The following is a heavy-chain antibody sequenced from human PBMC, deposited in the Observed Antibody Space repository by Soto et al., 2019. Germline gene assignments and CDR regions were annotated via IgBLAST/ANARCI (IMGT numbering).Heavy chain of an antibody. CDR3: ASRLVVVAAAGELDY. CDR2: INHSGST. Sequence: SETLPLTCAVYGGSFSGYYWSWIRQPPGKGLEWIGEINHSGSTNYNPSLKSRVTISVDTSKNQFSLKLSSVTAADTAVYYCASRLVVVAAAGELDYWGQGTLVTVSS. CDR1: GGSFSGYY. J-gene: IGHJ4*02. D-gene: IGHD2-15*01. V-gene: IGHV4-34*01.